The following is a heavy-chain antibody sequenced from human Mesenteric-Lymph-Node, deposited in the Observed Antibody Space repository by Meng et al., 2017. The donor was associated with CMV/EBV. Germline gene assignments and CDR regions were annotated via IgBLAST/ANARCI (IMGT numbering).Heavy chain of an antibody. V-gene: IGHV3-30*03. CDR3: ARDFYGSGTYYYGVDV. Sequence: GGSLRLSCAASGFTFGSYSMSWIRQAPGKGLEWVAIISYDGSNKYYADSVKGRFTISRDNSKNTLYLQMNSLRAEDTAVYYCARDFYGSGTYYYGVDVWGQGTTVTVSS. D-gene: IGHD3-10*01. CDR1: GFTFGSYS. J-gene: IGHJ6*02. CDR2: ISYDGSNK.